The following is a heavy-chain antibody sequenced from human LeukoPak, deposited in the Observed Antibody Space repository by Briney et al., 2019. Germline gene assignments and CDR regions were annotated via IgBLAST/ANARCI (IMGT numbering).Heavy chain of an antibody. D-gene: IGHD3/OR15-3a*01. Sequence: PSETLSLTCTVSGGSMSTYYWSWIRQSPGKGLDWIGHIYSTGTTSYNPALKSRVSVSIDSSKNQFSLKLDSVTAADTAVYYCARHRVPGDFRPFGPDWYFDLWGRGTLVTVSS. CDR1: GGSMSTYY. J-gene: IGHJ2*01. CDR2: IYSTGTT. V-gene: IGHV4-59*01. CDR3: ARHRVPGDFRPFGPDWYFDL.